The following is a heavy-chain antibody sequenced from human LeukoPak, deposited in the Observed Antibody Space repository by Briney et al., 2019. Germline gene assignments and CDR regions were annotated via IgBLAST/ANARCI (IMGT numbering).Heavy chain of an antibody. J-gene: IGHJ4*02. CDR3: ASGSTHFDY. CDR1: GFTFSSYA. V-gene: IGHV3-30-3*01. CDR2: ISYDGSNK. Sequence: GRSLRLSCVASGFTFSSYAMHWVRQAPGKGLEWVAVISYDGSNKYYADSVKGRFTISRDNSKNTLYLQMNSLRAEDTAVYYCASGSTHFDYWGQGTLVTVSS. D-gene: IGHD1-26*01.